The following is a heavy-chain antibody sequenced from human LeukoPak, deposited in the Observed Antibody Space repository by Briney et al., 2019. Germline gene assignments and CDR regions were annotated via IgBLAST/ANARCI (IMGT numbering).Heavy chain of an antibody. D-gene: IGHD5-18*01. CDR3: ARLATATVTSSWFDP. CDR1: GGSISSSSYY. CDR2: IYYSGST. V-gene: IGHV4-39*01. Sequence: SETLSLTCTVSGGSISSSSYYWGWIRQPPGKGLEWIGSIYYSGSTYYNPSLKSRVTISVDTSKNQFSLKLSSVTAADTAVYYCARLATATVTSSWFDPWGQGTLVTVSS. J-gene: IGHJ5*02.